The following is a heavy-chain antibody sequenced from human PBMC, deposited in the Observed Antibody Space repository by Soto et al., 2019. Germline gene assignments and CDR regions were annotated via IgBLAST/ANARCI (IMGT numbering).Heavy chain of an antibody. D-gene: IGHD2-2*01. V-gene: IGHV5-51*01. Sequence: GESLKISCKGSGYNFATYWIGWVRQTPGKGLEWIGIIYPPNSDTKYSPSFEGQVTIPAEKSINTAYLQWSSLTASDTAVYYCARHRLYSSSWTTFDYWGQGTLVTVSS. CDR1: GYNFATYW. CDR2: IYPPNSDT. CDR3: ARHRLYSSSWTTFDY. J-gene: IGHJ4*02.